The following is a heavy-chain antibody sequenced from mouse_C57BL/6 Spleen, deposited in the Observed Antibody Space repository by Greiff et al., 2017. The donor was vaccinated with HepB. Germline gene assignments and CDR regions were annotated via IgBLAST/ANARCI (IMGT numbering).Heavy chain of an antibody. D-gene: IGHD2-3*01. J-gene: IGHJ3*01. V-gene: IGHV3-6*01. CDR1: GYSITSGYY. CDR3: ARGSGYSFAY. Sequence: VQLQQSGPGLVKPSQSLSLTCSVTGYSITSGYYWNWIRQFPGNKLEWMGYISYDGSNNYNPSLKNRISITRDTSKNQFFLKLNSVTTEDTATYYCARGSGYSFAYWGQGTLVTVSA. CDR2: ISYDGSN.